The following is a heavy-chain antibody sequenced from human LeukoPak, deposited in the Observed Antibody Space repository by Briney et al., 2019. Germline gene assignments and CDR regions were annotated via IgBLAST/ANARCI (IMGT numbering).Heavy chain of an antibody. CDR1: GGSITSTNYY. CDR2: IDYGGST. Sequence: SETLSLTCTVSGGSITSTNYYWAWIRQPPGKGLEWIVSIDYGGSTYYNPSLKSRVFISVDTSKNHFSMKLISVTAADTAVYFCARLVASYDILTGYYKRYFDYWAQGTLVTVSS. J-gene: IGHJ4*02. V-gene: IGHV4-39*01. D-gene: IGHD3-9*01. CDR3: ARLVASYDILTGYYKRYFDY.